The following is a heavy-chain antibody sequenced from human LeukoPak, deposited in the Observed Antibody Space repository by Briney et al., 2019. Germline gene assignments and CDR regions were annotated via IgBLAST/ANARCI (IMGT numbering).Heavy chain of an antibody. CDR2: TYYRSKWYN. J-gene: IGHJ4*02. V-gene: IGHV6-1*01. CDR3: ARDTPDDFWSGYYLDY. CDR1: GDSVSSNSAA. D-gene: IGHD3-3*01. Sequence: SQTLSLTCAISGDSVSSNSAAWNWIRQSPSRGLEWLGRTYYRSKWYNDYAVSVKSRITINPDTSKNQFSLQLNSVTPEDTAVYYCARDTPDDFWSGYYLDYWGQGTLVAVSS.